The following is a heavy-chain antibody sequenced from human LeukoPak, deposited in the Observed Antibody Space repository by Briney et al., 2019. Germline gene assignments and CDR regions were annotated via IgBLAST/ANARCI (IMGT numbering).Heavy chain of an antibody. D-gene: IGHD3-10*02. CDR1: GFTFNNYA. J-gene: IGHJ6*02. CDR3: ARDLHYYVAMDV. Sequence: GGSLRLSCAASGFTFNNYAMTWVRQAPGKGLEWVSAIGGSGDHTYYADSVKGRFAISRDNSKSMLFLQLNSLRAEDTALYYCARDLHYYVAMDVWGQGTTVTVSS. V-gene: IGHV3-23*01. CDR2: IGGSGDHT.